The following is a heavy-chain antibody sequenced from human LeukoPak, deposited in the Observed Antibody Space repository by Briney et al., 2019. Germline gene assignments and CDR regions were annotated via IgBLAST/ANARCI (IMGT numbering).Heavy chain of an antibody. D-gene: IGHD5-18*01. J-gene: IGHJ4*02. CDR1: GFTFGDYA. CDR3: TRDRGYSYGYGDY. V-gene: IGHV3-49*04. CDR2: IRSKANGGTT. Sequence: GGSLRLSCTASGFTFGDYAMSWARQAPGKGLEWVGFIRSKANGGTTEYAASVKGRFTISRDDSKSIAYLQMNSLKNEDTAVYYCTRDRGYSYGYGDYWGQGTLVTVSS.